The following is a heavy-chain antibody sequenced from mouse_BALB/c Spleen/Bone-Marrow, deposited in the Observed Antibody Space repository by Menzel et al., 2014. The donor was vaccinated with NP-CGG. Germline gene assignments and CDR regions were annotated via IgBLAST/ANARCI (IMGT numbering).Heavy chain of an antibody. CDR2: ILGDGST. Sequence: VQLQQSGPGLVAPSQSLSITCTVSGFSLTGYGVNWVRQPPGKGLEWLGKILGDGSTDYNSPLKSRLSIIKDNPKSQVFLKMNSLQTDDTARYYCARDRRGLRYFDVWGAGTTVTVSS. J-gene: IGHJ1*01. D-gene: IGHD2-13*01. V-gene: IGHV2-6-7*01. CDR1: GFSLTGYG. CDR3: ARDRRGLRYFDV.